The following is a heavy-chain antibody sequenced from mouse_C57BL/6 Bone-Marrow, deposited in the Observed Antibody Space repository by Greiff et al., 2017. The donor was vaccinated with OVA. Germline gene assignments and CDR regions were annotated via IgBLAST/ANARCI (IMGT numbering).Heavy chain of an antibody. CDR3: ARKGDYSNSPFAY. CDR2: IWSGGST. CDR1: GFSLTSYG. D-gene: IGHD2-5*01. V-gene: IGHV2-2*01. J-gene: IGHJ3*01. Sequence: VKLVESGPGLVQPSQSLSITCTVSGFSLTSYGVHWVRQSPGKGLEWLGVIWSGGSTDYNAAFISRLSISKDNSKSQVFFKMNSLQADDTAIYYCARKGDYSNSPFAYWGQGTLVTVSA.